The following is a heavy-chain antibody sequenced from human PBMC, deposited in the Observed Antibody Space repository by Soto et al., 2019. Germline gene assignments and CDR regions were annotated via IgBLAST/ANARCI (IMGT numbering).Heavy chain of an antibody. V-gene: IGHV3-30*18. CDR1: GLTFSRYG. J-gene: IGHJ3*01. D-gene: IGHD1-26*01. CDR2: ISYDGGKE. CDR3: AKDQEWDHGVFDL. Sequence: QVQLVESGGGVVQPGRSLRLSCAASGLTFSRYGMHWVRQAPGKGLEWVALISYDGGKEYYVDSVKGRFTISRDNSKNTLYLQMNSLRAEDTAVYCCAKDQEWDHGVFDLWGQGTMVTVSS.